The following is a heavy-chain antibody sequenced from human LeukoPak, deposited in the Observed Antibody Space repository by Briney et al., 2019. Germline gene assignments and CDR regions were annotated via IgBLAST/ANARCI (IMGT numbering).Heavy chain of an antibody. CDR2: ISGGGGTT. J-gene: IGHJ4*02. D-gene: IGHD1-26*01. Sequence: GGSQRLSCAASGFTFRTHAMSWARQAPGKGLEWVSGISGGGGTTYYADSVKGRFTISRDNSKNTLYLQMDTLRAEDTAIYYCGKEGSGSYYSGDYWGQGTLVTVSS. CDR3: GKEGSGSYYSGDY. CDR1: GFTFRTHA. V-gene: IGHV3-23*01.